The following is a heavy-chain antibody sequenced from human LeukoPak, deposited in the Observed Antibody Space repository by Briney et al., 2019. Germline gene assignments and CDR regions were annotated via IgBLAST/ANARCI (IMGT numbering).Heavy chain of an antibody. CDR3: ARVRSGWQNDAFDI. Sequence: PGGSLRISCAASGFTISSHSKNGVRQDPGKGLEWVSYISSSSSTIYYADSVKGRFTISRDNAKNSLYLQMNSLRAEDTAVYYCARVRSGWQNDAFDIWGQGTMVTVSS. D-gene: IGHD6-19*01. CDR1: GFTISSHS. J-gene: IGHJ3*02. CDR2: ISSSSSTI. V-gene: IGHV3-48*01.